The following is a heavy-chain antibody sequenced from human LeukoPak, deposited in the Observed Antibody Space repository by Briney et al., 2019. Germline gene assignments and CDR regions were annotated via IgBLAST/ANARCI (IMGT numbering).Heavy chain of an antibody. J-gene: IGHJ3*02. CDR2: IYYSGST. V-gene: IGHV4-59*01. CDR3: ARAGGQIRNAFDI. Sequence: SETLSLTCTVSGGSISSYYLSWLRQPQGKGLEWIGYIYYSGSTNYNPSLKSRVTISVDTSKNQFSLKLRSVTAADTAVYYCARAGGQIRNAFDIWGQGTMVTVSS. CDR1: GGSISSYY. D-gene: IGHD1-14*01.